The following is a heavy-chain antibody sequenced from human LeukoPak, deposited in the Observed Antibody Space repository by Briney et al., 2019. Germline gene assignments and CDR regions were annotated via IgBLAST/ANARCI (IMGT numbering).Heavy chain of an antibody. D-gene: IGHD3-3*01. CDR3: ARDQYDTWSRRGNFDS. J-gene: IGHJ4*02. CDR1: GFAFSSYA. V-gene: IGHV3-23*01. CDR2: IDGGGGRT. Sequence: GGSLRLSCTASGFAFSSYAMSWVRQAPGVGLEWVSAIDGGGGRTWHADSVRGRFTISRDNTKNSLYLQMNSLRVEDTAVFYCARDQYDTWSRRGNFDSWGQGTLVIVSS.